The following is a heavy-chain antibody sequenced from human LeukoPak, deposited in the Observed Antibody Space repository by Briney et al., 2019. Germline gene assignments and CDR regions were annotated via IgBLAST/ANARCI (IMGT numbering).Heavy chain of an antibody. V-gene: IGHV3-23*01. CDR3: AKTYDTSTSPDH. Sequence: GGSLRLSCRTSGFLFHVYSMAWVRQAPGKGLEWISTISHSDDSTYYADSVKGRFTISRDNSKNTVYLQMSSLRVEDTALYYCAKTYDTSTSPDHWGQGTLVTVSS. J-gene: IGHJ5*02. CDR1: GFLFHVYS. CDR2: ISHSDDST. D-gene: IGHD3-9*01.